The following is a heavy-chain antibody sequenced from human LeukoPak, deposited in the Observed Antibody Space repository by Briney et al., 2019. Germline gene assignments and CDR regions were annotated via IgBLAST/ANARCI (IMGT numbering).Heavy chain of an antibody. CDR1: GYTFTSYG. D-gene: IGHD3-10*01. CDR3: ARTALTMVRGVSDY. V-gene: IGHV1-18*01. Sequence: ASVKVSCKASGYTFTSYGISWVRQAPGQGLEWMGWISAYNGNTNYAQKLQGRVTMTTDTSTSTAYMELRSLRSDDTVVYYCARTALTMVRGVSDYWGQGTLVTVSS. J-gene: IGHJ4*02. CDR2: ISAYNGNT.